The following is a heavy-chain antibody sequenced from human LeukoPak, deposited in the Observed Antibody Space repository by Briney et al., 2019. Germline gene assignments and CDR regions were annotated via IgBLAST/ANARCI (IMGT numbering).Heavy chain of an antibody. CDR1: GVSFSGYY. CDR2: INHSGST. CDR3: ARVRSSGYYTKYYFDY. V-gene: IGHV4-34*01. D-gene: IGHD3-22*01. J-gene: IGHJ4*02. Sequence: SETLSLTCAVYGVSFSGYYWSWIRQPPGKGLEWIGEINHSGSTNYNPSLKSRVTISVDTSKNQFSLKLSSVTAADTAVYYCARVRSSGYYTKYYFDYWGQGTLVTVSS.